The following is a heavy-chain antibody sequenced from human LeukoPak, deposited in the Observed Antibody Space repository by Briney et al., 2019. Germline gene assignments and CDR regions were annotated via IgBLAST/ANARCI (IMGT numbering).Heavy chain of an antibody. Sequence: PSETLSLTCTVSGGSISSYYWSWIRQPPGKGLEWIGYIYYSRSTNYNPSRKSRVTISVDTSKNQFSLKLSSVTAADTAVYYCARDQICSSTSCYQGASYYYYMDVWGKGTTVTVSS. CDR3: ARDQICSSTSCYQGASYYYYMDV. V-gene: IGHV4-59*01. CDR1: GGSISSYY. J-gene: IGHJ6*03. D-gene: IGHD2-2*01. CDR2: IYYSRST.